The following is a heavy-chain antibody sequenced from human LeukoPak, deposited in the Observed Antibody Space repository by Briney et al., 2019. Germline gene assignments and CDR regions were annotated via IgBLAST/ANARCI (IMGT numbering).Heavy chain of an antibody. V-gene: IGHV3-30*18. J-gene: IGHJ4*02. CDR2: ISYDGSNK. D-gene: IGHD1-26*01. CDR3: AKDRARWELDY. CDR1: GFTFSSYG. Sequence: PGGSLRLSCAASGFTFSSYGMHWVRQAPGKGLEWGAVISYDGSNKYYADSVKGRFTISRDNSKNTLYLQMNSLRAEDTAEYYCAKDRARWELDYWGQGTLVTVSS.